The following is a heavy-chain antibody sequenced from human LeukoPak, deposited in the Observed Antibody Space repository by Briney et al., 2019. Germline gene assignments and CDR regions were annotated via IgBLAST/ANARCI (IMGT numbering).Heavy chain of an antibody. J-gene: IGHJ5*02. D-gene: IGHD3-9*01. Sequence: SETLSLTCTVSGGSISSSSYYWGWIRQPPGKGLEWIGSIYYSGSTNYNPSLKSRVTISVDTSKNQFSLKLSSVTAADTAVYYCARGGAYYDILTGYSYNWFDPWGQGTLVTVSS. CDR3: ARGGAYYDILTGYSYNWFDP. CDR2: IYYSGST. CDR1: GGSISSSSYY. V-gene: IGHV4-39*07.